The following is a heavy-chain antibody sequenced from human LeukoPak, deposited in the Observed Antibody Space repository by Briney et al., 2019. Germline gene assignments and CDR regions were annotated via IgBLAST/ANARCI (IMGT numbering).Heavy chain of an antibody. CDR3: ARDMRGYSYGYDY. J-gene: IGHJ4*02. V-gene: IGHV3-21*01. CDR2: ISSSSSYI. Sequence: KTGGSLRLSCAASGFTFSSYSMNWVRQAPGKGLEWVSSISSSSSYIYYADSVKGRFTISRDNAKNTLYLQMNSLRAEDTAVYYCARDMRGYSYGYDYWGQGTLVTVSS. D-gene: IGHD5-18*01. CDR1: GFTFSSYS.